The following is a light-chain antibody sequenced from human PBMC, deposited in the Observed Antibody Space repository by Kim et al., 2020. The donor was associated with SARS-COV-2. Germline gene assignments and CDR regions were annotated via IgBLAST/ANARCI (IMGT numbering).Light chain of an antibody. V-gene: IGLV3-19*01. CDR1: SLRGSY. CDR3: NSRDSSGNHVL. J-gene: IGLJ3*02. CDR2: GDK. Sequence: SSELTQDPAVSVALGQTVRITCQGDSLRGSYASWFQQKSGQAPILVMYGDKNRPSGIPDRFSGSGSGNTASLTITGAQAEDEADYYCNSRDSSGNHVLFGGGTKLTVL.